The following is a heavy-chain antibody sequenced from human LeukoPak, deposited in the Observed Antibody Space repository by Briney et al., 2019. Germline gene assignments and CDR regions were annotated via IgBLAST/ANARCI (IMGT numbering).Heavy chain of an antibody. CDR3: AKEFCSGGSCYFDY. J-gene: IGHJ4*02. CDR1: GFTFSSYG. V-gene: IGHV3-30*18. CDR2: ISYDGSSK. D-gene: IGHD2-15*01. Sequence: PGGSLRLSCAVSGFTFSSYGMHWVRQAPGKGLEWVAVISYDGSSKYYADSVKGRFTISRDNSKNTLYLQMNSLRAEDTAVYYCAKEFCSGGSCYFDYWGQGTLVTVPS.